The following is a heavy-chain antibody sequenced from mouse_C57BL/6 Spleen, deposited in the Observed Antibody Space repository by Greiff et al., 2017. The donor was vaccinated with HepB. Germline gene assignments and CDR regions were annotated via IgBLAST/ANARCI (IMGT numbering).Heavy chain of an antibody. CDR3: AIVRTYYYGRSYAWFAY. Sequence: QVQLQQPGAELVKPGASVKVSCKASGYTFTSYWMHWVKQRPGQGLEWIGSIHPSDSDTNYNQKFKGKATLTVDKSSSTAYMQLSSLTSEDSAVYYCAIVRTYYYGRSYAWFAYWGQGTLVTVSA. V-gene: IGHV1-74*01. D-gene: IGHD1-1*01. J-gene: IGHJ3*01. CDR1: GYTFTSYW. CDR2: IHPSDSDT.